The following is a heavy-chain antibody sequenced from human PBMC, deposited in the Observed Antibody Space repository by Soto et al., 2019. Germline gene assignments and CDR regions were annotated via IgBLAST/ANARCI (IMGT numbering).Heavy chain of an antibody. Sequence: HVQLVQSGAEVKKPGASVNVSCKASGFTFTTHGISWVRQAPGQGLEWMGWISTGETNYAQKRQGRVTMTTDTTTSTAYMELGGLRFDDTAVYYCARGSERYNWNDPWDYWGQGTLVTVSS. J-gene: IGHJ4*02. CDR1: GFTFTTHG. D-gene: IGHD1-1*01. V-gene: IGHV1-18*01. CDR3: ARGSERYNWNDPWDY. CDR2: ISTGET.